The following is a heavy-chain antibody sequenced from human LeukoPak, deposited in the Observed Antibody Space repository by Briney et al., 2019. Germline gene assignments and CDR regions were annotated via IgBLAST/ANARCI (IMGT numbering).Heavy chain of an antibody. J-gene: IGHJ4*02. Sequence: GGSLRLSCAASRFTFSSYAMSWVRQAPGKGLEWVSTISGSGGSTYYADSVRGRFTISRDNSKNTLYLQMNSLRAEDTAVYYCAKTMRYDSSGYYPSFYFDYWGQGTLVTVSS. D-gene: IGHD3-22*01. CDR1: RFTFSSYA. V-gene: IGHV3-23*01. CDR2: ISGSGGST. CDR3: AKTMRYDSSGYYPSFYFDY.